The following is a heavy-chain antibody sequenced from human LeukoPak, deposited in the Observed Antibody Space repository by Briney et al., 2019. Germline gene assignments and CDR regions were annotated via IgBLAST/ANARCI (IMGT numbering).Heavy chain of an antibody. J-gene: IGHJ4*02. CDR3: ARGIVGATGNFDY. V-gene: IGHV1-2*02. CDR2: INPNSGGT. CDR1: GYTFTGYY. Sequence: ASVKVSCKASGYTFTGYYMHWVRQAPGQGLEWMGWINPNSGGTNYAQKFQGRVTMTRDTSISTAYMELSRLRSDDTAVYYCARGIVGATGNFDYWGRGTLVTVSS. D-gene: IGHD1-26*01.